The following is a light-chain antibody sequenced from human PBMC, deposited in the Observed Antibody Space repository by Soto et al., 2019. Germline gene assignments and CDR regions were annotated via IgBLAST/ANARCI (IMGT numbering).Light chain of an antibody. CDR3: GTWDSSLSVVV. Sequence: QSVITQPPSVSAAPGQKGTISCSGSRSKIGNNYVSWYQQLPGTAPKLLIYDNNKRPSGIPDRFSGSKSGTSATLGITGLQTGDEADFYCGTWDSSLSVVVFGGGTKVTVL. V-gene: IGLV1-51*01. CDR2: DNN. J-gene: IGLJ2*01. CDR1: RSKIGNNY.